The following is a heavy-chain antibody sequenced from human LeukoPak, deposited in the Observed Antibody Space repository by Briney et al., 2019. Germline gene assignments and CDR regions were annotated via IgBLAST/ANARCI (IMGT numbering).Heavy chain of an antibody. CDR1: GGSFSNYY. Sequence: SETLSLTCAVYGGSFSNYYWSWIRQPPGKGLEWIGYIYYSGSTNYNPSLKSRVTISVDTSKNQFSLKLSSVTAADTAVYYCARAFGSSYAFDIWGQGTMVTVSS. V-gene: IGHV4-59*08. CDR2: IYYSGST. D-gene: IGHD2-15*01. CDR3: ARAFGSSYAFDI. J-gene: IGHJ3*02.